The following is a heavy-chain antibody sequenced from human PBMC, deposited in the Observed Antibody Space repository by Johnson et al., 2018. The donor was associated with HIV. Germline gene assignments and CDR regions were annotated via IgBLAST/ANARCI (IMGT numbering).Heavy chain of an antibody. D-gene: IGHD1-26*01. CDR1: GFTFSTYW. Sequence: VQLVECGGGLVQPGGSLRLSCAASGFTFSTYWMNWVRQAPGKGLVWVSRLNSDGSRTDYADSVKGRFIISSNNSKNTLYLQMNSLRAEDTALYYCAKTDPSVTQEPFDIWGQGTMVIVSS. J-gene: IGHJ3*02. CDR3: AKTDPSVTQEPFDI. CDR2: LNSDGSRT. V-gene: IGHV3-74*01.